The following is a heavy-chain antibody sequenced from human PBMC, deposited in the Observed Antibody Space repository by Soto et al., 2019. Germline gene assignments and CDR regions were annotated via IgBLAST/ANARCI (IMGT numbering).Heavy chain of an antibody. V-gene: IGHV4-39*01. CDR1: GDSISTTDYY. D-gene: IGHD6-19*01. J-gene: IGHJ4*02. Sequence: QLQLQESGPGLVKPSETLSLTCSVSGDSISTTDYYWGWIRQPPGKGLEWIGNIFYSGNSYYNPSLESRVTIPVDTSKNQFSLKVTSVTTADTARYYCARHVGTGYSRGWYDYWGQGNLVSVSS. CDR2: IFYSGNS. CDR3: ARHVGTGYSRGWYDY.